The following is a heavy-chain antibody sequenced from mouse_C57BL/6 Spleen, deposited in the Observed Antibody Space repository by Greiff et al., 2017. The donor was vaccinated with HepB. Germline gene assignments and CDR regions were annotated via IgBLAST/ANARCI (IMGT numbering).Heavy chain of an antibody. D-gene: IGHD1-1*01. Sequence: VQLQQPGAELVMPGASVKLSCKASGYTFTSYWMHWVKQRPGQGLEWIGEIDPSDSYTNYNQKFKGKSTLTVDKSSSTAYMQLSSLTSEDSAVYYCARGYYYGSSSWFAYWGPGTLVTVSA. J-gene: IGHJ3*01. CDR2: IDPSDSYT. V-gene: IGHV1-69*01. CDR3: ARGYYYGSSSWFAY. CDR1: GYTFTSYW.